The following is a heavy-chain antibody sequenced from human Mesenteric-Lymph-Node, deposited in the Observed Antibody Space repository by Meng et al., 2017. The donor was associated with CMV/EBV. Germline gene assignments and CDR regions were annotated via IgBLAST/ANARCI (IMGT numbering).Heavy chain of an antibody. Sequence: FGNSYMNGIRKARGKGLEWVEFISATANTIYYADAVRGRFTISRDNAKFSLSLQMNSLRAEDTAIYFCARMKDGGGVDYWGQGALVTVSS. D-gene: IGHD3-16*01. V-gene: IGHV3-11*04. CDR1: FGNSY. CDR2: ISATANTI. J-gene: IGHJ4*02. CDR3: ARMKDGGGVDY.